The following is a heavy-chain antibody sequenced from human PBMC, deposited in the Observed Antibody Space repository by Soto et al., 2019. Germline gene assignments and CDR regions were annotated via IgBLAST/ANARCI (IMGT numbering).Heavy chain of an antibody. Sequence: GGSLRLSCAASGFTFSSYGMHWVGQAPGKGLEWVAVISYDGSNKYYADSVKGRFTISRDNSKNTLYLQMNSLRAEDTAVYYCAKVYSSGWSPQVAFDIWGQGTMVTVSS. J-gene: IGHJ3*02. V-gene: IGHV3-30*18. CDR2: ISYDGSNK. CDR3: AKVYSSGWSPQVAFDI. D-gene: IGHD6-19*01. CDR1: GFTFSSYG.